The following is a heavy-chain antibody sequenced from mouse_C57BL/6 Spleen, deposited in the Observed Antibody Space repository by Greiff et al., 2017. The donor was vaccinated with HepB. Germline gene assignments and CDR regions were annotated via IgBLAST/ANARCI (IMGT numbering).Heavy chain of an antibody. J-gene: IGHJ1*03. V-gene: IGHV1-26*01. D-gene: IGHD1-1*01. CDR1: GYTFTDYY. Sequence: EVQLQQSGPELVKPGASVKISCKASGYTFTDYYMNWVKQSHGKSLEWIGDINPNNGGTSYNQKFKGKATLTVDKSSSTAYMELRSLTSEDSAVYYCARRGYYYGSSYGGYFDVWGTGTTVTVSS. CDR2: INPNNGGT. CDR3: ARRGYYYGSSYGGYFDV.